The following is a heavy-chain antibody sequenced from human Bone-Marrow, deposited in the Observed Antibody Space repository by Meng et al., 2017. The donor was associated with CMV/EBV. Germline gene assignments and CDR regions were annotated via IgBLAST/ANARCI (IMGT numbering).Heavy chain of an antibody. V-gene: IGHV3-21*01. J-gene: IGHJ6*02. CDR2: ISSSSRYI. CDR1: GFSFNNYT. Sequence: GESLKISCASSGFSFNNYTMNWVRQGPGKGLEWVSSISSSSRYIYYANSAKGRFTISRDNAKNSVYLQMNSLRAEDTAVYYCARDNPGYSSSWYVPYYYGMDVWGQGTTVTVSS. D-gene: IGHD6-13*01. CDR3: ARDNPGYSSSWYVPYYYGMDV.